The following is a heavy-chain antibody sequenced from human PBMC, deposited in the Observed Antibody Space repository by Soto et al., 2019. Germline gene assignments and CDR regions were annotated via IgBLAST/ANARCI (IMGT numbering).Heavy chain of an antibody. D-gene: IGHD6-6*01. Sequence: TSETLSLTCTVSGASISSYYWGWIRQPPGKGLEGIADIYYSGTTNYNPSLKSRATISRDTSKNQFSVNLRSVTAADTAVYSCARGSSIAGLYYGMDVWGQGTTVTVSS. J-gene: IGHJ6*02. V-gene: IGHV4-59*08. CDR1: GASISSYY. CDR2: IYYSGTT. CDR3: ARGSSIAGLYYGMDV.